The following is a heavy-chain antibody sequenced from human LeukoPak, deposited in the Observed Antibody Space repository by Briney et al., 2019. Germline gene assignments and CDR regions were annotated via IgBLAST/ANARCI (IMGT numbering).Heavy chain of an antibody. CDR1: GGTFSSYA. J-gene: IGHJ4*02. CDR3: ARDPTYYYGSGSYFTGDY. CDR2: IIPIFGTA. D-gene: IGHD3-10*01. Sequence: TVKVSCKASGGTFSSYAISWVRQAPGQGLEGMGGIIPIFGTANYAQKFQGRVTITADKSTSTAYMELSSLRSEDTAVYYCARDPTYYYGSGSYFTGDYWGQGTLVTVSS. V-gene: IGHV1-69*06.